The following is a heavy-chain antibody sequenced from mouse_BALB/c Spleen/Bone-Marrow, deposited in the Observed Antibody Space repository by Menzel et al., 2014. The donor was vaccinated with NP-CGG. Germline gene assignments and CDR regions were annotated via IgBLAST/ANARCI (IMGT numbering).Heavy chain of an antibody. CDR3: AREGGRRDY. V-gene: IGHV1-19*01. CDR1: GYTFTDYY. J-gene: IGHJ2*02. CDR2: VNPYNGDT. Sequence: EVMLVESGPELVKPGASVKMSCKASGYTFTDYYMDWVKQSHGESFEWIGRVNPYNGDTSYNQKFKGKASLTVDKSSSSAYRELTSLTSENSAVYYCAREGGRRDYGGQGTSLTVSS. D-gene: IGHD3-3*01.